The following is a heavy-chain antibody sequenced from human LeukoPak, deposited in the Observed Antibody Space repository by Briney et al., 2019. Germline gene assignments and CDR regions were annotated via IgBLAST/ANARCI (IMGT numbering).Heavy chain of an antibody. CDR2: SNPNSGAT. CDR3: ARDQSISSSANDY. D-gene: IGHD6-6*01. J-gene: IGHJ4*02. CDR1: GYTFTGHY. Sequence: GASVKVSCRASGYTFTGHYMHWVRQAPGQGVEWMGWSNPNSGATNYAQKFQGRVTMTWDTSINTAYMELSRLRSDDTAVYYCARDQSISSSANDYWGQGTLVTVSS. V-gene: IGHV1-2*02.